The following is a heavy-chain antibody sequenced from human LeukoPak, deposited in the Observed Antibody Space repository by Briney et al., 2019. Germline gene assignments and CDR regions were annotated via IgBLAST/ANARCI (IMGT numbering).Heavy chain of an antibody. D-gene: IGHD3-10*01. CDR1: GFAFSSYA. Sequence: PGGSLRLSCEASGFAFSSYAMSWVRQAPGKGLEWVSTISGSASSTYYADSVKGRFTISRDTAENTLYLQMDSLTVEDTGLYYCVREIKIMGFRAFDYWGQGTPVTVSS. CDR2: ISGSASST. J-gene: IGHJ4*02. CDR3: VREIKIMGFRAFDY. V-gene: IGHV3-23*01.